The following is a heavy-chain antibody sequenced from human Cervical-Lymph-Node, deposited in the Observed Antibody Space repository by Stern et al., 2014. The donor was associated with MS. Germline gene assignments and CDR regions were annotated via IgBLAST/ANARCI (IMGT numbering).Heavy chain of an antibody. Sequence: EVQLVESGAEVKKPGESLKISCKGSGYSFTSYWIGWVRQMPGKGLEWMGSINPGDSDPRYSTSFQGQVTISADKSISTAYLQWSSLKASDTAMYYCARRHCSSRRCGWFDPWGQGTLVTVSS. D-gene: IGHD2-2*01. J-gene: IGHJ5*02. V-gene: IGHV5-51*01. CDR3: ARRHCSSRRCGWFDP. CDR2: INPGDSDP. CDR1: GYSFTSYW.